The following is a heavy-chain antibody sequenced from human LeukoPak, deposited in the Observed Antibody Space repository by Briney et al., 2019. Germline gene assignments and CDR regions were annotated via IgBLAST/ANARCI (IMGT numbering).Heavy chain of an antibody. CDR1: GFTFSSYA. Sequence: GGSLRLSCAASGFTFSSYAMHWVRQAPGKGLEWVAVISYDGSNKYYADPVKGRFTISRDNSKNTLYLQMNSLRAEDTAVYYCARAQYYYDSSGYYFDYWGQGTLVTVSS. V-gene: IGHV3-30-3*01. CDR2: ISYDGSNK. J-gene: IGHJ4*02. D-gene: IGHD3-22*01. CDR3: ARAQYYYDSSGYYFDY.